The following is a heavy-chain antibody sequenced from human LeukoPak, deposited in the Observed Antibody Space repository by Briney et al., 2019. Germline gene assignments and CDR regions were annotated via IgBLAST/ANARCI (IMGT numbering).Heavy chain of an antibody. Sequence: SETLSLTCAVYGGSFSGYYWSWIRQPPGKGLEWIGDISYTGDTNYSPSLKSRVAISMDTSKNQFSLELTSVTAADTAIYYCARVQGQFLESLFDFHFDYWGQGTLVTVSS. V-gene: IGHV4-34*01. D-gene: IGHD3-3*01. J-gene: IGHJ4*02. CDR3: ARVQGQFLESLFDFHFDY. CDR1: GGSFSGYY. CDR2: ISYTGDT.